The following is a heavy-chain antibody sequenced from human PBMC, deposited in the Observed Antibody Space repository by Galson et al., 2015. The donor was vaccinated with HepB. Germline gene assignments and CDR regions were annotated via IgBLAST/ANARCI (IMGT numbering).Heavy chain of an antibody. V-gene: IGHV1-2*02. D-gene: IGHD4-23*01. Sequence: SVKVSCKASGYTFTGYYMHWVRQAPGQGLEWMGWINPNSGGTNYAQKFQGRVTMTRDTSISTAYMELSRLRSDDTAVYYCARWAGYGGNLSYFAYWGQGTLVTVSS. J-gene: IGHJ4*02. CDR3: ARWAGYGGNLSYFAY. CDR2: INPNSGGT. CDR1: GYTFTGYY.